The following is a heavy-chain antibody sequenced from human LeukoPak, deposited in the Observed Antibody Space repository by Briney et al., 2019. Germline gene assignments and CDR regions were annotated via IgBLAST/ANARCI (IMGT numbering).Heavy chain of an antibody. CDR1: GFTFSSYG. V-gene: IGHV3-23*01. J-gene: IGHJ2*01. Sequence: PGGTLRLSCAASGFTFSSYGMSWVRQAPGKGLEWVSAISGSGGSTYYADSVKGRFTISRDNSKNTLYLHYCAKSYYERSYWYFDLWGRGTLVTVSS. CDR2: ISGSGGST. D-gene: IGHD3-3*01. CDR3: DL.